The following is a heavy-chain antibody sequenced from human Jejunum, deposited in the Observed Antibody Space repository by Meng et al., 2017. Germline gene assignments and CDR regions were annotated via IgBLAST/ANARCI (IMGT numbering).Heavy chain of an antibody. D-gene: IGHD3-10*01. V-gene: IGHV4-59*01. J-gene: IGHJ4*02. CDR1: GGSMTGNY. CDR2: AYYIGSA. CDR3: ARTITRLRGFDY. Sequence: SETLSPTCTVSGGSMTGNYWSWIRQLPGKGLEWIGYAYYIGSANYNPSLKSRLTKSVDTSQKQHSLNLNSVTAADTPVYCCARTITRLRGFDYWGQGIRVTVSS.